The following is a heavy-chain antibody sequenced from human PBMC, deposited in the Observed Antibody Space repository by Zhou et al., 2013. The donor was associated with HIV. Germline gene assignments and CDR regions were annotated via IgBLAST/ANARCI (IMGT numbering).Heavy chain of an antibody. CDR3: ARDTSLKFDY. Sequence: VQLQESGPGLVKPSETLSLTCAVSGYSISSGYYWGWIRQSPGKGLEWIASMYHSGSIYHSPSLKSRVTISVDTSKNQFSLKLSSVTAADTAVYYCARDTSLKFDYWGQGTLVTVSS. J-gene: IGHJ4*02. CDR2: MYHSGSI. CDR1: GYSISSGYY. V-gene: IGHV4-38-2*02.